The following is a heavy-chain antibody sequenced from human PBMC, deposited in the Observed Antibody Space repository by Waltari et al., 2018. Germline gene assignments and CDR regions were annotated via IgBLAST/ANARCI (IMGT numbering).Heavy chain of an antibody. CDR3: TRDANITDYYYYYGMDV. CDR2: IIPILQIA. V-gene: IGHV1-69*04. J-gene: IGHJ6*02. CDR1: GDTFSTYT. Sequence: QVQLVQSGAEVRKPGSSVKVSCKTSGDTFSTYTISRVRQAPGQGLGWMGRIIPILQIANYAQKFQGRVTITADKSTTTAYMELSRLFYDDTAVYYCTRDANITDYYYYYGMDVWGRGTTVTVSS.